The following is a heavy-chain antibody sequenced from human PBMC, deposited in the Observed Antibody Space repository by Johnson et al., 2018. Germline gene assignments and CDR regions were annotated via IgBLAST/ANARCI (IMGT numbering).Heavy chain of an antibody. V-gene: IGHV4-59*01. J-gene: IGHJ6*02. Sequence: QVQLQESGPGLVKPSETLSLTCTVSGGSISSYYWSWIRQPPGKGLEWIGYIYYSGSTNYNPSLKSRVTISVDTSKNQFSLKLSSVTASDTAMYYCARQYYYGSGSYDYYYGMDVWGQGTTVTVSS. CDR1: GGSISSYY. CDR2: IYYSGST. D-gene: IGHD3-10*01. CDR3: ARQYYYGSGSYDYYYGMDV.